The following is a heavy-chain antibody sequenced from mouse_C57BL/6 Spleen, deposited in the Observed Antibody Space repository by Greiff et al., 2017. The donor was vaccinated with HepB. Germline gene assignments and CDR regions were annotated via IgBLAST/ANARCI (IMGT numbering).Heavy chain of an antibody. V-gene: IGHV1-4*01. CDR2: INPSSGYT. CDR3: ARGYDYDGYFDV. CDR1: GYTFTSYT. D-gene: IGHD2-4*01. J-gene: IGHJ1*03. Sequence: VQLQQSGAELARPGASVKMSCKASGYTFTSYTMHWVKQRPGQGLEWIGYINPSSGYTKYNQKFKDKATLTADKSSSTAYMQLSSLTSEDSAVYYCARGYDYDGYFDVWGTGTTVTVSS.